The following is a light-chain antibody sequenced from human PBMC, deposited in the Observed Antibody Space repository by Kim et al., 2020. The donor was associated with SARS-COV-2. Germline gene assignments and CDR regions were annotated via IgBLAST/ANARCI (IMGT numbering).Light chain of an antibody. J-gene: IGKJ4*01. CDR3: QQRSDWPLT. CDR2: NAS. V-gene: IGKV3-11*01. CDR1: QSVGMF. Sequence: SPGATAPLSCRASQSVGMFLAWYQHSPGQVPRLLISNASNRATGVPARFSGSGSGTDFALTINNLEPEDFTVYYCQQRSDWPLTFGGGTKVDIK.